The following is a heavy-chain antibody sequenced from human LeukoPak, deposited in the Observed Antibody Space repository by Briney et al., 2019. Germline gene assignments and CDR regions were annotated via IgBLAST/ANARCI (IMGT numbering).Heavy chain of an antibody. CDR1: SFTFSDYN. D-gene: IGHD3-22*01. CDR3: ARDPYSGGYSDYYYYYMDV. V-gene: IGHV3-21*01. CDR2: ITSSSTYI. J-gene: IGHJ6*03. Sequence: GGSLRLSCAASSFTFSDYNMNWVRQAPGKGLEWVSSITSSSTYIYYADSVKGRFTISRDNAKNSLYLEMNSLRVDDTAVYYCARDPYSGGYSDYYYYYMDVWGKGTTVTVSS.